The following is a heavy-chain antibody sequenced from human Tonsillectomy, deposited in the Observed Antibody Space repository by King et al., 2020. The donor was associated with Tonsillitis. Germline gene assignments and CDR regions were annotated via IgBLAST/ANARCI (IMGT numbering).Heavy chain of an antibody. D-gene: IGHD5-12*01. CDR1: GFIFSDYY. CDR2: ISGSGSAI. J-gene: IGHJ4*02. CDR3: ARTTDIVATIGEN. V-gene: IGHV3-11*01. Sequence: VQLVESGGGLVKPGGSLRLSCAASGFIFSDYYMSWIRQAPGKGLEWVSSISGSGSAIYYADSVKGRFTISRDTAKTSLYLQMNSLRVEDTAVYYCARTTDIVATIGENWGQGTLVTVSS.